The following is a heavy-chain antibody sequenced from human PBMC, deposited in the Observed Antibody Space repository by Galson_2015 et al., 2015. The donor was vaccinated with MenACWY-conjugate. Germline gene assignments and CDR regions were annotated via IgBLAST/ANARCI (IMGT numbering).Heavy chain of an antibody. CDR2: INVGSGTT. D-gene: IGHD5-18*01. Sequence: SVKVSCQASGSTFSHYAMHWLRQAPGQRLEYMGWINVGSGTTRSSQKFQDRVTIITDTSANTASMELSRLRSEDTAFYFCARAPRGYGYYYFDPWGQGTLGTVSS. CDR1: GSTFSHYA. V-gene: IGHV1-3*01. CDR3: ARAPRGYGYYYFDP. J-gene: IGHJ5*02.